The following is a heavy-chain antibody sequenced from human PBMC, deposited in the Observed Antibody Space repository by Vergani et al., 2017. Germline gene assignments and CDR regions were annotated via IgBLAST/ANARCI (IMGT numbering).Heavy chain of an antibody. CDR2: IWYDGGNK. V-gene: IGHV3-33*01. CDR3: ARDSIAAAVTFAPLDY. Sequence: QVQLVESGGGVVQPGRSLRLSCAASGFTFRSYGMHWVRQAPGKGLEWVAVIWYDGGNKYYADSVKGRFTISRDNSKNTLYLQINSLRADDTAVYYCARDSIAAAVTFAPLDYWGQGTLVTVSS. J-gene: IGHJ4*02. D-gene: IGHD6-13*01. CDR1: GFTFRSYG.